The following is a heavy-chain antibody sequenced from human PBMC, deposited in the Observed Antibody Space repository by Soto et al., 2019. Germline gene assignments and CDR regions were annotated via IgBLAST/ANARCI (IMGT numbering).Heavy chain of an antibody. Sequence: PGGSLRLSCAASGFTFSSYWMHWVRQAPGKGLVWVSRINSDGSSTSYADSVKGRFTISRDNAKNTLYLQMNSLRAEDTAVYYCAREDEQQLDDYYYYYGMDVWGQGTTVTVSS. V-gene: IGHV3-74*01. CDR1: GFTFSSYW. CDR2: INSDGSST. D-gene: IGHD6-13*01. J-gene: IGHJ6*02. CDR3: AREDEQQLDDYYYYYGMDV.